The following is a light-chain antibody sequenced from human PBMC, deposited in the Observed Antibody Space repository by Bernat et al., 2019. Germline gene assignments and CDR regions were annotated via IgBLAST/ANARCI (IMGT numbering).Light chain of an antibody. V-gene: IGLV3-1*01. Sequence: SYELTQPPSVSVSPGQTASITCPGVGNKYTCWYQQKPGQSPILGIYQDNKLPSGVPERFSAYNSGYTATLTISGTQTMDEADYYCQACDRGTGVFGGGTKLPVL. J-gene: IGLJ3*02. CDR2: QDN. CDR1: GNKY. CDR3: QACDRGTGV.